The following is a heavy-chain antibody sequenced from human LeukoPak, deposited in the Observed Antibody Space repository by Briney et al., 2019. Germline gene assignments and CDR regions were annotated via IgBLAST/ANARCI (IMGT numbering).Heavy chain of an antibody. V-gene: IGHV3-30*02. CDR2: IWSDGNNR. CDR3: AKDPGASVSGFHMDV. J-gene: IGHJ6*03. CDR1: GFTFRNYG. D-gene: IGHD2-8*02. Sequence: GGSLRVSCAASGFTFRNYGMHWVRQATGKGLEWVSFIWSDGNNRFYADSVKGRFTISRDNSKNMLYLQMDSLRPDDTALYYCAKDPGASVSGFHMDVWGKGTTLSVSS.